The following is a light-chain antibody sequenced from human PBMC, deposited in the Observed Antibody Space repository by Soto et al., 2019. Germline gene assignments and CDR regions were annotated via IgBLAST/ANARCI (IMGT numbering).Light chain of an antibody. CDR2: DVT. CDR3: TSYAGSNIPVL. V-gene: IGLV2-8*01. CDR1: SSDVGGYNF. J-gene: IGLJ2*01. Sequence: QSALTQPPSASGSPGQSVTISCTGTSSDVGGYNFVSWYQQHPGKAPKLMIYDVTERPSGVPDRFSGSKSGNTASLTVSGLQGEDEADYYCTSYAGSNIPVLFVGGTKLTVL.